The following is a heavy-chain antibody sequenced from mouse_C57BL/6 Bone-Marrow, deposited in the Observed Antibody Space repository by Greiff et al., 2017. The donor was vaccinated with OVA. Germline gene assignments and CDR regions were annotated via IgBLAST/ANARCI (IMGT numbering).Heavy chain of an antibody. CDR2: IDPSDSYT. CDR3: ASRYYYAMDY. Sequence: VQLQQPGAELVKPGASVKLSCKASGYTFTSYWMQWVKQRPGQGLEWIGEIDPSDSYTNYNQKFKGKATLTVDTSPSTAYMQLSSLTSEDSAVYYCASRYYYAMDYWGQGTSVTVSS. J-gene: IGHJ4*01. V-gene: IGHV1-50*01. CDR1: GYTFTSYW.